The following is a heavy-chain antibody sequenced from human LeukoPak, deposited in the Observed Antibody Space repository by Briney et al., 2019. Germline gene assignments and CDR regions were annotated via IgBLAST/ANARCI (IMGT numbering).Heavy chain of an antibody. CDR3: ARANGYYGNLNDAFDI. D-gene: IGHD3-3*01. CDR2: IYYSGST. V-gene: IGHV4-59*01. CDR1: GGSISSYY. Sequence: SETLSLTCSVSGGSISSYYWSWIRQSPGKGLEWIGCIYYSGSTNYNPSLKSRVTISVDTSKNQFSLKLSSVTAADTAVYYCARANGYYGNLNDAFDIWGQGTMVTVSS. J-gene: IGHJ3*02.